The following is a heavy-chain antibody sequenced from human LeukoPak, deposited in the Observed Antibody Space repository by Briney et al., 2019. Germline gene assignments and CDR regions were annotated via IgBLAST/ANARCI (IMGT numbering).Heavy chain of an antibody. V-gene: IGHV4-59*01. J-gene: IGHJ5*02. CDR1: GGSISSYY. CDR3: ARASSGGSCYVCNWFDP. D-gene: IGHD2-15*01. Sequence: PSETLSLTCTVSGGSISSYYWSWIRQPPGKGLEWIGYIYYRGSTNYNPSLKSRLTISVDTSKNQFSLKLTSVTAADTAVYYCARASSGGSCYVCNWFDPWGQGTLVTVSS. CDR2: IYYRGST.